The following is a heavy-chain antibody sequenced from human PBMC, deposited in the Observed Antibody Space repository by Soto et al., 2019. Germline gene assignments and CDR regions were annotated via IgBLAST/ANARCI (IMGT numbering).Heavy chain of an antibody. CDR1: GVAFSGYY. CDR3: ARGSVATEEDY. CDR2: INHSGST. Sequence: SETLSLTCAVYGVAFSGYYWRRIPQPPGKGLEWIGEINHSGSTNYNPSLKSRVTISVDTSKNQFSLKLSSVTAADTAVYYCARGSVATEEDYWGQGTLVTVSS. V-gene: IGHV4-34*01. D-gene: IGHD5-12*01. J-gene: IGHJ4*02.